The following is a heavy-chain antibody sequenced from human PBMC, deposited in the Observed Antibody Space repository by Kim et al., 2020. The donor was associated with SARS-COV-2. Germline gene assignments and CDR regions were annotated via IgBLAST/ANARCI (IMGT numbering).Heavy chain of an antibody. CDR2: INPSGGST. CDR3: ARVDRRSPRDSSSSDGGLSDYYYYMDV. CDR1: GYTFTSYY. Sequence: ASVKVSCKASGYTFTSYYMHWVRQAPGQGLEWMGIINPSGGSTSYAQKFQGRVTMTRDTSTSTVYMELSSLRSEDTAVYYCARVDRRSPRDSSSSDGGLSDYYYYMDVWGKGTTVTVPS. V-gene: IGHV1-46*01. D-gene: IGHD6-6*01. J-gene: IGHJ6*03.